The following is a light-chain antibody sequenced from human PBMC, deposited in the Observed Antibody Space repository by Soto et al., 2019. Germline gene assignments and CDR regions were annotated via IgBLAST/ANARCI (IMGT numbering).Light chain of an antibody. Sequence: QSALTQPASVSGSPGQSITISCTGTSSDVGGYISVSWFQQHPGKAPKLIIYDVNNRPSGVSNRFSGSKSCNTASLTISGLQAEDEADYYCSSYTRSSIRVFGTGTKLTV. CDR3: SSYTRSSIRV. CDR1: SSDVGGYIS. V-gene: IGLV2-14*01. J-gene: IGLJ1*01. CDR2: DVN.